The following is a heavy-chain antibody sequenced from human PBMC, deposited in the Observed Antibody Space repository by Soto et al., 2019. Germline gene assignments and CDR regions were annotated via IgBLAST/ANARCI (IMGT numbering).Heavy chain of an antibody. CDR1: DVSISSHY. V-gene: IGHV4-59*11. CDR3: SRPNQGDYAFDI. J-gene: IGHJ3*02. Sequence: LSLTCSVSDVSISSHYWSWIRQPPGKALEWIGYIYNSGNTYYNPSLESRVTISVETSKNQISLKLRSVTAADTAVYYCSRPNQGDYAFDIWGPGTLVTVSS. CDR2: IYNSGNT. D-gene: IGHD2-21*02.